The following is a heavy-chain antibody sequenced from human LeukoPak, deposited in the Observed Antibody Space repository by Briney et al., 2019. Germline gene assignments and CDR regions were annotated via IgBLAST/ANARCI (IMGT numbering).Heavy chain of an antibody. CDR2: ISSSGSTI. CDR1: GFTFSDYY. Sequence: GGSLRLSCAASGFTFSDYYMSWIRQAPGKGLEWVSYISSSGSTIYYADSVKGRFTISRDNSKNTLYLQMNSLRAEDTAVYYCAKLFSAVTTYFQHWGQGTLVTVSS. CDR3: AKLFSAVTTYFQH. V-gene: IGHV3-11*01. J-gene: IGHJ1*01. D-gene: IGHD4-17*01.